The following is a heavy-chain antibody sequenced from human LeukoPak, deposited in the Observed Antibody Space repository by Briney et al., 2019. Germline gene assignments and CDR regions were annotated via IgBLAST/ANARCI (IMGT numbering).Heavy chain of an antibody. J-gene: IGHJ4*02. CDR1: GFTFSSCG. CDR3: ARVRPGNNYVDFDY. D-gene: IGHD4-11*01. V-gene: IGHV3-33*05. CDR2: ISYDGSNK. Sequence: PGRSLRLSCAASGFTFSSCGMHWVRQAPGKGRECLAVISYDGSNKYYAGSVKGRFTISRDNSKSTLYLQMNSLRAEDTAVYYCARVRPGNNYVDFDYWGQGTLVTVSS.